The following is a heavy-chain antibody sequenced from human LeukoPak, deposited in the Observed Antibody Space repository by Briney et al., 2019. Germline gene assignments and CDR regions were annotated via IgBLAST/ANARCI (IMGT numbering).Heavy chain of an antibody. D-gene: IGHD3-3*01. J-gene: IGHJ6*02. CDR3: ARGTIFGVVQYPDV. CDR2: INPNSGGT. Sequence: GASVKVSCKASGYTFTGYYMHWVRQAPGQGLEWMGWINPNSGGTNYAQKFQGRVTMTRDTSISTAYMELSGLRSDDTAVYYCARGTIFGVVQYPDVWGQGTTVTVSS. CDR1: GYTFTGYY. V-gene: IGHV1-2*02.